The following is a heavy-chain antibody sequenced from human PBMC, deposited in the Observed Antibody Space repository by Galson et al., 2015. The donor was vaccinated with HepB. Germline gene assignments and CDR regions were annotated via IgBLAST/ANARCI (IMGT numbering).Heavy chain of an antibody. J-gene: IGHJ6*02. CDR1: GYTLTELS. CDR3: ATDLTPRPTYYDILTGYYSPSGDLDV. D-gene: IGHD3-9*01. Sequence: SVKVFCKVSGYTLTELSMHWVRQAPGKGLEWMGGFDPEDGETIYAQKFQGRVTMTEDTSTDTAYMELSSLRSEDTAVYYCATDLTPRPTYYDILTGYYSPSGDLDVWGQGTTVTVSS. CDR2: FDPEDGET. V-gene: IGHV1-24*01.